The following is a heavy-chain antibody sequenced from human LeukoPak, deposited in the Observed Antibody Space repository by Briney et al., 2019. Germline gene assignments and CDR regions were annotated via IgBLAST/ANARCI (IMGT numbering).Heavy chain of an antibody. D-gene: IGHD5-18*01. V-gene: IGHV4-39*01. CDR3: ARHCGYSYGYAIDY. CDR2: IYYSGST. Sequence: SETLSLTCTVSGGSVSSGSYHWSWIRQPPGKGLEWIGSIYYSGSTYYNPSLKSRVTISVDTSKNQFSLKLSSVTAADTAVYYCARHCGYSYGYAIDYWGQGTLVTVSS. J-gene: IGHJ4*02. CDR1: GGSVSSGSYH.